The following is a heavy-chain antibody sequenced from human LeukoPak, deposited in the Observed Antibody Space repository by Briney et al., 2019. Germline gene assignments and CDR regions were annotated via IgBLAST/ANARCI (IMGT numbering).Heavy chain of an antibody. CDR3: ARYLAAGYFDL. CDR2: IYYTGST. Sequence: SETLSLTCTVPGGSIVSYYWSWIRQPPGKGLEWIGYIYYTGSTNYNPSLKSRVTISVDTSKNQFSLKLSSVTAADTAVYYCARYLAAGYFDLWGRGTLVTVSS. CDR1: GGSIVSYY. V-gene: IGHV4-59*08. D-gene: IGHD6-25*01. J-gene: IGHJ2*01.